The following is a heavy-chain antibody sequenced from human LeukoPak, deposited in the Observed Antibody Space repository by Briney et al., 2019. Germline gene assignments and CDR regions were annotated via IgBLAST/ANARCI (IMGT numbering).Heavy chain of an antibody. D-gene: IGHD3-10*01. J-gene: IGHJ4*02. V-gene: IGHV3-15*01. CDR2: IRSEVDAGTT. CDR1: GFTFSSYA. CDR3: AADLPTRGGGEMDY. Sequence: GGSLRLSCAASGFTFSSYAMSWVRQAPGKGLEWVALIRSEVDAGTTEYTPPVNGRFTVSRDDSKNMLYLQMHSLTIEDTAIYYCAADLPTRGGGEMDYWGQGTLVTVSS.